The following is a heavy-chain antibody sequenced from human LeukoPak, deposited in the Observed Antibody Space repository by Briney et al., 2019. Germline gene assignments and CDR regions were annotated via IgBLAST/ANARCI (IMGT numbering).Heavy chain of an antibody. Sequence: PGGSLRLSCAASGFTFSSYAMSWVRQAPGKGLEWVSAISGSGGSTYYADSVKGRFTISRDDSKNTLYLQMNSLRAEDTAVYYCGRQSKKLGITAPWFDPWGQGTLVTVSS. J-gene: IGHJ5*02. D-gene: IGHD7-27*01. V-gene: IGHV3-23*01. CDR1: GFTFSSYA. CDR2: ISGSGGST. CDR3: GRQSKKLGITAPWFDP.